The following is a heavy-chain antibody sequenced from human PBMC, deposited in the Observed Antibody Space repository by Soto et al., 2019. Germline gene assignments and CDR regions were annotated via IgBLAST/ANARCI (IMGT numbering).Heavy chain of an antibody. J-gene: IGHJ3*02. Sequence: ASVKVSCKASGYTFTNYYMHWVRQAPGQGLEWMGWIFPNSGVTKYAQKFQGWVTMTRDTSFSTAYMELSRLRSDDTAVYYCARGRYYYDSSGYCAFDIWG. CDR1: GYTFTNYY. V-gene: IGHV1-2*04. CDR2: IFPNSGVT. CDR3: ARGRYYYDSSGYCAFDI. D-gene: IGHD3-22*01.